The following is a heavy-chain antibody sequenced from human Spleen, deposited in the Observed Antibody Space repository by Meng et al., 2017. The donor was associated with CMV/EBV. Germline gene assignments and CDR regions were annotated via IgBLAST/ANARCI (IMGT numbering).Heavy chain of an antibody. Sequence: EVQLLESGGGLVQPGGSLRLSCAASEFTFSSYAMTWVRQAPGKGLEWVGRIKSKTDGETADYNAPVKGRFTISRDDSKNTLYLQMNSLKTEDTAIYYCIWNDLGDYWGQGPLVTVAS. CDR2: IKSKTDGETA. V-gene: IGHV3-15*01. D-gene: IGHD1-1*01. CDR1: EFTFSSYA. CDR3: IWNDLGDY. J-gene: IGHJ4*02.